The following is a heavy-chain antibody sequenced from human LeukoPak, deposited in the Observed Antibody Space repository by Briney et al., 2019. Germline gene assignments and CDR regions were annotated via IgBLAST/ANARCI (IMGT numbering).Heavy chain of an antibody. J-gene: IGHJ4*02. V-gene: IGHV5-51*01. CDR3: TKNTDTGIFDY. CDR2: VNPADSDT. D-gene: IGHD1-14*01. CDR1: GYNFANFW. Sequence: GESLKISCKGSGYNFANFWVGRVRQMPGKGLEWMGIVNPADSDTRYSPSIQGQVTFSVDKSLSTAYLQWSSLKASDTAVYYCTKNTDTGIFDYWGQGTLVTVSS.